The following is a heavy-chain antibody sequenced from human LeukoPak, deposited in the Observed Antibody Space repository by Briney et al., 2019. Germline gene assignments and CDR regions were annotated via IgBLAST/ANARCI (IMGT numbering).Heavy chain of an antibody. D-gene: IGHD4-17*01. CDR2: IWYDGSNK. CDR3: ANPQGTTVTQFFDY. V-gene: IGHV3-33*06. Sequence: GGSLRLSCAASGFTFSSYGMHWVRQAPGKGLEWVAVIWYDGSNKYYADSVKGRFTISRDNSKNALYLQMNSLRAEDTAVYYCANPQGTTVTQFFDYWGQGTLVTVSS. CDR1: GFTFSSYG. J-gene: IGHJ4*02.